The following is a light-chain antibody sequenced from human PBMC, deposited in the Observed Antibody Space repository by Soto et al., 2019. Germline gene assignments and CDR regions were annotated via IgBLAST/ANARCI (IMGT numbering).Light chain of an antibody. J-gene: IGKJ5*01. CDR3: QQLNTLPFT. V-gene: IGKV1-5*01. CDR2: DAS. Sequence: MQMSRSPSTLTASVGDRVTITYRASQSISSWLAWYQQKPGKAPKLLIYDASTLQSGVPSRFSGSGSGTEFTLTISGLLPEDFATYHCQQLNTLPFTFGQGTRLEI. CDR1: QSISSW.